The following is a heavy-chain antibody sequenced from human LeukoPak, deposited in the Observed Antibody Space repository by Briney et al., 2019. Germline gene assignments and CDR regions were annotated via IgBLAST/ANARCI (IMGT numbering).Heavy chain of an antibody. V-gene: IGHV4-59*01. J-gene: IGHJ4*02. CDR1: GGSISSYY. CDR3: ATIGGIGTMVRGVNPIDY. CDR2: IYYSGST. Sequence: SETLSLTCTVSGGSISSYYWSWIRQPPGKGLEWIGYIYYSGSTNYNPSLKSRVTISVDTSKNQFSLKPSSVTAADTAVYYCATIGGIGTMVRGVNPIDYWGQGTLVTVSS. D-gene: IGHD3-10*01.